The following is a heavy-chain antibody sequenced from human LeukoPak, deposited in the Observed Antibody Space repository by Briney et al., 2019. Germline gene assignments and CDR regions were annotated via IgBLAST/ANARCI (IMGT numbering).Heavy chain of an antibody. CDR2: ISGSGGST. V-gene: IGHV3-23*01. D-gene: IGHD2-2*01. J-gene: IGHJ4*02. Sequence: GGSLRLSCAASGFTFSSYWMSWVRQAPGKGLEWASAISGSGGSTYYADSVKGRFTISRDNSKNTLYLQMNSLRAEDTAVYYCAKDRRGYCSSTSCSPFDYWGQGTLVTVSS. CDR1: GFTFSSYW. CDR3: AKDRRGYCSSTSCSPFDY.